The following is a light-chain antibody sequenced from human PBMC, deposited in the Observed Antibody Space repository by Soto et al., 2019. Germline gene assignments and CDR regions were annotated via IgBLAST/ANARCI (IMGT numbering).Light chain of an antibody. CDR2: AAS. V-gene: IGKV1-39*01. CDR3: QQLQRTPFT. J-gene: IGKJ3*01. Sequence: DIQMTQSPSSLSASVGDRVTITCRASQNISSYLNWYQQKPGKAPKLLIYAASTLQSGVPSRFSGFGSGTEFTLTISSLQPEDFATYHCQQLQRTPFTFGPGTTVDV. CDR1: QNISSY.